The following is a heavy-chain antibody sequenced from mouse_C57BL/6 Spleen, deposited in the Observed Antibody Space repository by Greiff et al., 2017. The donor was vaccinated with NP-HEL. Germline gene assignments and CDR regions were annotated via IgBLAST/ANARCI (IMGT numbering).Heavy chain of an antibody. V-gene: IGHV1-15*01. CDR1: GYTFTDYE. CDR3: TRGGYYGSSYGLYFDY. D-gene: IGHD1-1*01. J-gene: IGHJ2*01. CDR2: IDPETGGT. Sequence: LVESGAELVRPGASVTLSCKASGYTFTDYEMHWVQQTPVHGLEWIGAIDPETGGTAYNQKFQGKAILTADKSSSTAYMELRSLTSDDSAVYYGTRGGYYGSSYGLYFDYWGQGTTLTVSS.